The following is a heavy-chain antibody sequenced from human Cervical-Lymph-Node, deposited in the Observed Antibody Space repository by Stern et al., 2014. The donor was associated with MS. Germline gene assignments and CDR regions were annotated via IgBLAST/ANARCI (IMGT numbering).Heavy chain of an antibody. CDR1: GYTFTHYW. J-gene: IGHJ4*02. V-gene: IGHV5-51*01. D-gene: IGHD3-22*01. Sequence: VQLEESGAEVKEPGESLKISCKGSGYTFTHYWIAWVRQMPGKGLEWMGIIYPADSDIRYSPSFQGQVPFSADRSFNTIYLQWSSLEASDTAMYYCARHYYYDSSGYLDYWGQGTLVTVSS. CDR2: IYPADSDI. CDR3: ARHYYYDSSGYLDY.